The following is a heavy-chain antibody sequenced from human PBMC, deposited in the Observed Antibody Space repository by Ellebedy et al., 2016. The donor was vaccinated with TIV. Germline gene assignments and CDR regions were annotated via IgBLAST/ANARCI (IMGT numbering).Heavy chain of an antibody. Sequence: AASVKVSCKASGYTFSSFFMHWVRQAPGQGLEWMGWISAYNGNTNYAQKFQGRVTMTRNTSISTAYMELSSLRSEDTAVYYCARGVAAIDYWGQGTLVTVSS. J-gene: IGHJ4*02. CDR3: ARGVAAIDY. CDR1: GYTFSSFF. D-gene: IGHD2-15*01. CDR2: ISAYNGNT. V-gene: IGHV1-8*02.